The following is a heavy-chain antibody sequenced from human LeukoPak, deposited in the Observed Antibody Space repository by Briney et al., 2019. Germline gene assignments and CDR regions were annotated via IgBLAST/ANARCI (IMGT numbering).Heavy chain of an antibody. CDR2: IIPILGIA. CDR1: GGTFSSYA. Sequence: ASVKVSCKASGGTFSSYAISWVRQAPGQGLEWMGRIIPILGIANYAQKFQGRVTITADKSTSTAYMELSSLRSEDTAVYYCARDALKDSRWLADYWGQGTLVTVSS. CDR3: ARDALKDSRWLADY. V-gene: IGHV1-69*04. D-gene: IGHD4-23*01. J-gene: IGHJ4*02.